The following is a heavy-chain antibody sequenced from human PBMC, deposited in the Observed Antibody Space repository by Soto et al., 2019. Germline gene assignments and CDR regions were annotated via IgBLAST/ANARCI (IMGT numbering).Heavy chain of an antibody. J-gene: IGHJ5*02. CDR2: INHSGST. D-gene: IGHD6-6*01. V-gene: IGHV4-34*01. CDR3: ARFSRIAARLGAWFDP. Sequence: SETLSLTCAVYGGSFSGYYWSWIRQPPGKGLEWIGEINHSGSTNYNPSLKSRVTISVDTSKNQFSLKLSSVTAADTAVYYCARFSRIAARLGAWFDPWGQGTLVTVSS. CDR1: GGSFSGYY.